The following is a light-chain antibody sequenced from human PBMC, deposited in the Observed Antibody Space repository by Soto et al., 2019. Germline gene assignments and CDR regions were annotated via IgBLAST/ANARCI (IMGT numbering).Light chain of an antibody. J-gene: IGLJ1*01. Sequence: QSVLTQPASVSGSPGQSITISCTGTNSDVGGYDYVSWYQQHPGKAPELIIYEVSNRPSGVSNRFSGSKSGNTASLTISGLQAEDEADYHCSSYTSRTTLYVFGTGTKVTVL. CDR1: NSDVGGYDY. CDR2: EVS. V-gene: IGLV2-14*01. CDR3: SSYTSRTTLYV.